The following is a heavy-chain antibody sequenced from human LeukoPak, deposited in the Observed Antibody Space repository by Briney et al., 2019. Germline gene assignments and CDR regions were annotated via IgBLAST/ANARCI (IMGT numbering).Heavy chain of an antibody. CDR2: ISSSSYI. CDR3: ARAGRLATISDY. V-gene: IGHV3-21*01. CDR1: GFTFSSYS. D-gene: IGHD5-24*01. J-gene: IGHJ4*02. Sequence: GGSLRLSCAASGFTFSSYSMDWVRQAPGKGLEWVSSISSSSYIYYADSVKGRFTISRDNAKNSLYLQMNSLRAEDTAVYYCARAGRLATISDYWGQGTLVTVSS.